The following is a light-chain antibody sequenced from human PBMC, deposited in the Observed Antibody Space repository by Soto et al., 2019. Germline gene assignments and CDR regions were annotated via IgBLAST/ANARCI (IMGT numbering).Light chain of an antibody. V-gene: IGLV4-69*01. CDR2: LSSDGSH. J-gene: IGLJ2*01. CDR1: GGNSSYA. CDR3: QTWDTGARVV. Sequence: QPVLTQSPSASASLGASVNPTCPLSGGNSSYAIAWHQQQPEKGPRYLMKLSSDGSHSKGDGIPDRFSGSSSGAERYLTISSLQSEDEADYYCQTWDTGARVVFGGGTKLTVL.